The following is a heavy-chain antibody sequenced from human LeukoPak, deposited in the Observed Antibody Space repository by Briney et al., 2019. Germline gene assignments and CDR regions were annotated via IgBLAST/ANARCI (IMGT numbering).Heavy chain of an antibody. Sequence: ASVKVSCKASGYTFTSYGISWVRQAPGQGLEWMGWISAYNGNTNYAQKLQGRATMTTDTSTSTAYMELRSLRSDDTAVYYCARDKRGYFDWLSAFDIWGQGTMVTVPS. CDR1: GYTFTSYG. CDR2: ISAYNGNT. CDR3: ARDKRGYFDWLSAFDI. J-gene: IGHJ3*02. D-gene: IGHD3-9*01. V-gene: IGHV1-18*01.